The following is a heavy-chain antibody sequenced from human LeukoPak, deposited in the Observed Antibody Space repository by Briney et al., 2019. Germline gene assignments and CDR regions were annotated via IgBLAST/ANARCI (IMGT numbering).Heavy chain of an antibody. CDR2: IYSGGST. CDR1: GFTVSSNY. Sequence: GGSLRLSCAASGFTVSSNYMSWVRQAPGKGLEWVSVIYSGGSTYYADSVKGRFTVSRDNSKNTLYLQVNSLSVEDTAVYYCAKATWLYGMDVWGQGTTVTVSS. CDR3: AKATWLYGMDV. V-gene: IGHV3-53*05. J-gene: IGHJ6*02. D-gene: IGHD5-12*01.